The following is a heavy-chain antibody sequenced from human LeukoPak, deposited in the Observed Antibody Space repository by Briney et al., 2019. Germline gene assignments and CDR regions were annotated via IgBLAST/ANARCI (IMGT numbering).Heavy chain of an antibody. CDR2: ISYDGSNK. CDR3: ARDQIDDYGDYFAY. Sequence: GGSLRLSCAASGFTFNTYAMHWVRQAPGKGLEWVAVISYDGSNKYYADSVKGRFTISRDNSKNTLYLQMNSLRAEDTAVYYCARDQIDDYGDYFAYWGQGTLVTVSS. V-gene: IGHV3-30-3*01. J-gene: IGHJ4*02. CDR1: GFTFNTYA. D-gene: IGHD4-17*01.